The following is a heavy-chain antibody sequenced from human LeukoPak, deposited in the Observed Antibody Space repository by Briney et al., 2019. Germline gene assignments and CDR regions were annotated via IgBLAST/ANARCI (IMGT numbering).Heavy chain of an antibody. CDR2: IWYDGSNK. J-gene: IGHJ4*02. V-gene: IGHV3-33*06. CDR1: GFTFSNYG. CDR3: AKWKYSNSGIDDY. Sequence: GGSLRLSCAASGFTFSNYGMHWVRQAPGKGLEWVAVIWYDGSNKYYGDSVKGRFTISRDNSKNTLYLQMNSLRAEDTAVYYCAKWKYSNSGIDDYWGQGTLVTVSS. D-gene: IGHD6-6*01.